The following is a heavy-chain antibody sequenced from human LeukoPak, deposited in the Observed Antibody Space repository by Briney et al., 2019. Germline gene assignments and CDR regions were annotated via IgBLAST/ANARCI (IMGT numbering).Heavy chain of an antibody. D-gene: IGHD3-3*01. V-gene: IGHV1-2*06. J-gene: IGHJ5*02. Sequence: ASAKVSCKAAGYTFTGYYMHWVRQAPGQGLEWMGRINPNSGGTNYAQKFQGRVTMTRDTSISTAYMELSRLRSDDTAVYYCARGVLRFLEWQLTGFGWFDPWGQGTLVTVSS. CDR1: GYTFTGYY. CDR3: ARGVLRFLEWQLTGFGWFDP. CDR2: INPNSGGT.